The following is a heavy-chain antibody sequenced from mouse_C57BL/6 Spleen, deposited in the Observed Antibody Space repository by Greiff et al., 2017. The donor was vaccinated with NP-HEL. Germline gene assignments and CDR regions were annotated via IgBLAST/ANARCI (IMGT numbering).Heavy chain of an antibody. J-gene: IGHJ4*01. Sequence: EVNVLESGGGLVQPKGSLKLSCAASGFSFNTYAMNWVRQAPGKGLEWVARISSISNNSASYYADSVKDRFTISRDDSESMLYLQMNNLKAEDTAMYYCVSHDAMDYWGQGTSVTVSS. CDR1: GFSFNTYA. V-gene: IGHV10-1*01. CDR2: ISSISNNSAS. CDR3: VSHDAMDY.